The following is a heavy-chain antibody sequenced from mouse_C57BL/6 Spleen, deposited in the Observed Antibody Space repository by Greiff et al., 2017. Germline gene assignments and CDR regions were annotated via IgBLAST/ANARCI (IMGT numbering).Heavy chain of an antibody. J-gene: IGHJ2*01. Sequence: EVQVVESGAGLVKPGGSLKLSCAASGFTFSSYAMSWVRQTPEKRLEWVAYISSGGDYIYYADTVKGRFTISSDNARNTLYLQMSSLKSEDTAMYYCTRGNFVYFGYWGQGTTLTFSS. CDR1: GFTFSSYA. V-gene: IGHV5-9-1*02. CDR2: ISSGGDYI. CDR3: TRGNFVYFGY.